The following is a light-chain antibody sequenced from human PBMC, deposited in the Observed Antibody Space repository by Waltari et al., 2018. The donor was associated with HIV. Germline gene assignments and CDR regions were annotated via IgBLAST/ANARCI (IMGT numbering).Light chain of an antibody. CDR1: SEHSNFA. CDR2: LTSDGSH. V-gene: IGLV4-69*01. J-gene: IGLJ3*02. CDR3: QTWGMGIVV. Sequence: QIILTQSPSASASPGASVKLTCTLSSEHSNFAIAWLQQQPEKGPRYLMKLTSDGSHTKGDGIPDRFSGSSSGAGRYLSISSLHSDDEADYYCQTWGMGIVVFGGGTKLTVL.